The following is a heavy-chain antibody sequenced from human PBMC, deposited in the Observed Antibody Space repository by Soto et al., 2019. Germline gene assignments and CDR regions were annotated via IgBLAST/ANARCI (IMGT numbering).Heavy chain of an antibody. V-gene: IGHV4-4*02. Sequence: PSETLSLTCAVSGVSISSSNWLSWVRQHPGKGLEWIGEIYHSGSTNYNPSLKSRVTISVDKSKNQFSQKLSSVPAADTAVYYCARGAYNWNAFRAFDIWGQGTMVTVSS. CDR1: GVSISSSNW. CDR2: IYHSGST. J-gene: IGHJ3*02. CDR3: ARGAYNWNAFRAFDI. D-gene: IGHD1-20*01.